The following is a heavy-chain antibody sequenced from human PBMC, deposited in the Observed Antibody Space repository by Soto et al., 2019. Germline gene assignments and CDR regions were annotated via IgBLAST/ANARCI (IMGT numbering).Heavy chain of an antibody. CDR2: INPNSGGT. J-gene: IGHJ4*02. CDR1: GYTFTGYY. Sequence: QVQLVQSGAEVKKPGASVKVSCKASGYTFTGYYMRWVRQAPGQGLEWMGWINPNSGGTNYAQKFQGWVTMTRDTSISTAYMELSRLRSDDTAVYYCARANDFWSGYFDFWGQGTLVTVSS. V-gene: IGHV1-2*04. CDR3: ARANDFWSGYFDF. D-gene: IGHD3-3*01.